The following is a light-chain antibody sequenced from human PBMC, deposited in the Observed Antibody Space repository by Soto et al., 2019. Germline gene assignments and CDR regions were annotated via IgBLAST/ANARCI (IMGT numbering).Light chain of an antibody. J-gene: IGLJ3*02. CDR2: RND. CDR3: AAWNDSPNADGL. CDR1: NSNIGSNT. V-gene: IGLV1-44*01. Sequence: QSVLTQPPSASGTPGQRVTISCSGSNSNIGSNTVNWYQQVPGTAPKLLIHRNDQRPSGVPDRFSGSKSGTSASLAISGLQSEDEADYYCAAWNDSPNADGLFGGGTKLTVL.